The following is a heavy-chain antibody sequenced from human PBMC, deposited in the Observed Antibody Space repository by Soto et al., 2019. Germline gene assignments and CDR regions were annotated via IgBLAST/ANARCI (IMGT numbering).Heavy chain of an antibody. CDR2: IIPILGIA. J-gene: IGHJ4*02. CDR1: GGTFSSYT. D-gene: IGHD3-9*01. V-gene: IGHV1-69*02. CDR3: ASIVSFDYWDFDY. Sequence: QVQLVQSGAEVKKPGSSVKVSCKASGGTFSSYTISWVRQAPGQGLEWMGRIIPILGIANYAQKFQGRVTITADKSTSTACMELSSLRSEDTAVYYCASIVSFDYWDFDYWGQGTLVTVSS.